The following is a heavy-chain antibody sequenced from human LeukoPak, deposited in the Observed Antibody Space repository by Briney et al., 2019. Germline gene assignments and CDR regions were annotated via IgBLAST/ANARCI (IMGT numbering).Heavy chain of an antibody. J-gene: IGHJ4*02. V-gene: IGHV4-39*02. CDR2: IYYSGST. CDR1: GGSISSSSYY. D-gene: IGHD3-10*01. Sequence: SETLSLTCTVSGGSISSSSYYWGWIRQPPGKGLEWIGSIYYSGSTYYNLSLKSRVTTSVDTSKNHFSLNLSSVTAADTAVYYCARHRGRYYDSGSYYYFDYWGQGTLVTVSS. CDR3: ARHRGRYYDSGSYYYFDY.